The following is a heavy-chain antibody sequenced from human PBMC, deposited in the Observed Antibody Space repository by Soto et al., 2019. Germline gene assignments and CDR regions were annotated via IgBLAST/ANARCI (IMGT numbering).Heavy chain of an antibody. J-gene: IGHJ4*02. Sequence: QVQLVQSGAEVRKPGSSVKVSCVASGGTFSTSVMNWVRQAPGQGLEWVGGIIPVFGTPTYAQSLQGRVTITVDVSTTTAYMELTRLRPDDTAVYYCATQLTGDLDFWGQGTLVIVSS. CDR1: GGTFSTSV. CDR2: IIPVFGTP. V-gene: IGHV1-69*13. CDR3: ATQLTGDLDF. D-gene: IGHD7-27*01.